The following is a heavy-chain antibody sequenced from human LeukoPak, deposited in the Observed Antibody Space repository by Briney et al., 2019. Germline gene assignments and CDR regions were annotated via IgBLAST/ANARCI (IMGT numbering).Heavy chain of an antibody. V-gene: IGHV1-8*01. CDR3: ARGRNYYETLDY. J-gene: IGHJ4*02. CDR1: GYAFSSYD. Sequence: GASATISCKASGYAFSSYDINWVRHATGQGLEWMGWMNPNSGNTGHARKFQGRVTMTRNTSISTAYMELSSLRSEDTAVYYCARGRNYYETLDYWGQGSLVTVSS. D-gene: IGHD3-22*01. CDR2: MNPNSGNT.